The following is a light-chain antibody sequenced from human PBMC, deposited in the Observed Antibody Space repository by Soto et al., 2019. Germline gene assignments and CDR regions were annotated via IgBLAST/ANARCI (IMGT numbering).Light chain of an antibody. J-gene: IGKJ2*01. CDR2: GAS. CDR3: QQYGSSPFT. V-gene: IGKV3-20*01. CDR1: QSVSSSY. Sequence: EIVLTQSPGTLPLSPGERATLSCRASQSVSSSYLVWYQQKPGQAPRPLIYGASSRPTGIADRFSGSGSGTDFTLTISRLEAEDFAVYYCQQYGSSPFTFGQGPKLEIK.